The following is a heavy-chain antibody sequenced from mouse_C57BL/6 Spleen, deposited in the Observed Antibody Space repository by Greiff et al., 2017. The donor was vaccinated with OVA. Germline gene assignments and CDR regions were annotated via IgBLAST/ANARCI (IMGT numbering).Heavy chain of an antibody. J-gene: IGHJ4*01. D-gene: IGHD2-2*01. Sequence: VQLQQSGAELVKPGASVKISCKASGYTFTDYTLHWMKQRPEQGLEWIGDIYPRDGSTNYNEKFKGKATLTADKSSSTAYMQLSSLTSEDSAVYFCASRCGYRSMDYWGQGTSVTVSS. CDR3: ASRCGYRSMDY. CDR1: GYTFTDYT. CDR2: IYPRDGST. V-gene: IGHV1-78*01.